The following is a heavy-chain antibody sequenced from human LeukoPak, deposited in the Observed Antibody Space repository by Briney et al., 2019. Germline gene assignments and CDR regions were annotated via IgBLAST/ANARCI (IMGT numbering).Heavy chain of an antibody. CDR3: ARGWRLQLVPVY. Sequence: PGGSLRLSCVASGFAFRNYWMYWVRQAPGKGLEWVANIQQDGSEIFYVDSVRGRFTISRDNAKNSLYLQMNTLRAEDTAVYYCARGWRLQLVPVYWGQGTLVTVSS. CDR2: IQQDGSEI. CDR1: GFAFRNYW. D-gene: IGHD6-13*01. J-gene: IGHJ4*02. V-gene: IGHV3-7*03.